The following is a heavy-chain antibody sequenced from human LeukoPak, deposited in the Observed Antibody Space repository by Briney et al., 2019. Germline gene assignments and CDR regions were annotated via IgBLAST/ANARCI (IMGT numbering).Heavy chain of an antibody. V-gene: IGHV1-24*01. Sequence: ASVKVSCKVSGYTLTELSMHWVRQAPGKGLEWMGGIIPMFGATNYAQKFKGRVTITTDEATSTTYMELTSLRSEDTAVYYCAKDVSRCRGTSCFFSWFDPWGQGTLVTVSS. D-gene: IGHD2-2*01. J-gene: IGHJ5*02. CDR1: GYTLTELS. CDR3: AKDVSRCRGTSCFFSWFDP. CDR2: IIPMFGAT.